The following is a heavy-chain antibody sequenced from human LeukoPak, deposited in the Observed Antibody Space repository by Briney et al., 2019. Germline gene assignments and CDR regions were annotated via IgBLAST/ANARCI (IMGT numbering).Heavy chain of an antibody. Sequence: ASVKVSCKASGYTFTDYSMHWVRQAPGQGLVWVGWINPNSGDTDYAQKLQGRVTMPRHTSISTAYLEVSRLTADDTAVYFCAREAIAAAGAGAWGQGTLVTVSS. CDR3: AREAIAAAGAGA. J-gene: IGHJ4*02. CDR2: INPNSGDT. D-gene: IGHD6-13*01. CDR1: GYTFTDYS. V-gene: IGHV1-2*02.